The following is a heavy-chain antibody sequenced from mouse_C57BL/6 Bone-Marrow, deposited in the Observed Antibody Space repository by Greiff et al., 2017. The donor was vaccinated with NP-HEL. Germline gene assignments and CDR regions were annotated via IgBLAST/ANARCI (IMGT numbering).Heavy chain of an antibody. CDR2: FYPGSGSI. V-gene: IGHV1-62-2*01. CDR3: ARHGDYFGSGYGYFDV. Sequence: QVQLQQSGAELVKPGASVKLSCKASGYTFTEYTIHWVKQRSGQGLEWIGWFYPGSGSIKYNEKFKDKATLTADKSSSTGYMDLRRLTSEESAVYFCARHGDYFGSGYGYFDVWGTGTTVTVSS. J-gene: IGHJ1*03. CDR1: GYTFTEYT. D-gene: IGHD1-1*01.